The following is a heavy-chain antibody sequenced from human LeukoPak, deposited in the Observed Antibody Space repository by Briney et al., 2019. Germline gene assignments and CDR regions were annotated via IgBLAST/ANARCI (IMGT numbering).Heavy chain of an antibody. CDR2: INPNSGGT. V-gene: IGHV1-2*02. Sequence: ASVKVSCKASGYTFTGYYMHWVRQAPGQGLEWMGWINPNSGGTNYAQKFQGRVTMTRDTSISTAYMELSRLRSDDTAVYYCARVDHLEWLHRLIYWGQGTLVTVSS. J-gene: IGHJ4*02. CDR3: ARVDHLEWLHRLIY. D-gene: IGHD3-3*01. CDR1: GYTFTGYY.